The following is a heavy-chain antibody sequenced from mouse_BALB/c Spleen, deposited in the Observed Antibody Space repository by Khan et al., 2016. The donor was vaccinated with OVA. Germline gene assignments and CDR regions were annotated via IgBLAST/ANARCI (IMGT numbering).Heavy chain of an antibody. CDR3: ARVYGGDFDY. CDR2: ITYSGNT. V-gene: IGHV3-2*02. CDR1: GYSITSDYA. J-gene: IGHJ2*01. D-gene: IGHD1-1*01. Sequence: EVQLQESGPGLVKPSQSLSLTCTVTGYSITSDYAWNWIRQFPGNKLEWMGFITYSGNTNYNPSLKSRFSITRDTSKNPFFLQLNSVTTEDTATYYCARVYGGDFDYWGQGTTLTVSS.